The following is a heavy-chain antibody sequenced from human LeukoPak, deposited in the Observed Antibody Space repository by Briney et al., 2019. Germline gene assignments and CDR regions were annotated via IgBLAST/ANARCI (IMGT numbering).Heavy chain of an antibody. V-gene: IGHV1-18*01. CDR2: ISIYNGNT. CDR1: GYSFTNYG. J-gene: IGHJ5*02. CDR3: ARRMDYSNYDWFDP. Sequence: ASVKVSCKASGYSFTNYGISWVRQAPGQGLEWMGWISIYNGNTNYAQKLQGRVTMTTDTSTSTAYMELRSLRSDDTAVYYCARRMDYSNYDWFDPWGQGTLVTVSS. D-gene: IGHD4-11*01.